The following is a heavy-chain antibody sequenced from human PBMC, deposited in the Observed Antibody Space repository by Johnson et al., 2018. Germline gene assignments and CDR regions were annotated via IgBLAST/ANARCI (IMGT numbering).Heavy chain of an antibody. Sequence: QVQLQESGPGLVKPSETLSLTCTVSGGSMTDYHCSWIRQSPGKGLEWIGYIFYTGNTNYNPSLKSRVTISADTSKNQFSLNLRSVTAAYTAIYYCVRDYALDIWGQGTMVTVSS. J-gene: IGHJ3*02. CDR3: VRDYALDI. CDR1: GGSMTDYH. CDR2: IFYTGNT. V-gene: IGHV4-59*01.